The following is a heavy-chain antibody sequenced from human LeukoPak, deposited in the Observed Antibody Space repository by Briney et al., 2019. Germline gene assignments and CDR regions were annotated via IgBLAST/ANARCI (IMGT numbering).Heavy chain of an antibody. D-gene: IGHD5-18*01. CDR2: IYYSGST. CDR1: GDSISRYY. CDR3: TARGFSYGLHY. V-gene: IGHV4-59*01. J-gene: IGHJ4*02. Sequence: SATVSLTCTGSGDSISRYYWSWARQPPGKGLEGIGSIYYSGSTNYTPSLKSRVTIAVDTSKNQFSPKLNSVTAADTAVYYCTARGFSYGLHYWGQGTLVTVSS.